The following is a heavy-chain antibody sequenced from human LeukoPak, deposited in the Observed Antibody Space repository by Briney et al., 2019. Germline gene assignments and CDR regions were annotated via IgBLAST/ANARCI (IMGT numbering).Heavy chain of an antibody. CDR2: IHGDGDNI. D-gene: IGHD1-26*01. CDR1: GFPFSSYA. Sequence: GGSLRLSCAASGFPFSSYAMYWVRQAPGKGLVWVARIHGDGDNISYADSVRGRFTISRDNAKDTLYLYMNSLRPEDTAVYYCARAQVGAPTDLWGQGTLVTVSS. J-gene: IGHJ5*02. CDR3: ARAQVGAPTDL. V-gene: IGHV3-74*01.